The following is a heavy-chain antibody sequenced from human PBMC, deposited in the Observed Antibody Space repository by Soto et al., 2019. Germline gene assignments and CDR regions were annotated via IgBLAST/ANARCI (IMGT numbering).Heavy chain of an antibody. CDR2: IYYSGST. V-gene: IGHV4-39*01. CDR3: ARIAVATYYYYGMDV. J-gene: IGHJ6*02. Sequence: PSETLSLTYTVSGGSISSSSDYWGWIRQPPGKGLEWIGSIYYSGSTYYNPSLKSRVTISVDTSKNQFSLKLSSVTAADTAVYYCARIAVATYYYYGMDVWGQGTTVTVSS. D-gene: IGHD6-19*01. CDR1: GGSISSSSDY.